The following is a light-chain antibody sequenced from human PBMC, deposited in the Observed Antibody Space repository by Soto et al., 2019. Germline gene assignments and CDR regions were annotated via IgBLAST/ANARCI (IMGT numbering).Light chain of an antibody. CDR1: QSVSSN. CDR2: VAS. CDR3: QQYGNWPLT. Sequence: IVLTQSPGSLSLSPWERATLSCRASQSVSSNLAWYQQKPGQAPRLLIYVASTRATGIPARFSGSGSGTEFTLTINSLQSEDFAVYYCQQYGNWPLTFGGGTKVDIK. V-gene: IGKV3-15*01. J-gene: IGKJ4*01.